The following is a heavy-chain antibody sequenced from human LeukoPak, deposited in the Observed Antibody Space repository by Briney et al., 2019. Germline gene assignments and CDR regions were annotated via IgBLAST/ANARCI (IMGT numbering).Heavy chain of an antibody. Sequence: GGSLRLSCAASGFTFSDHYIDWVRQAPGKGLQWVGRSRNKANSYTTEYAASVKGRFIISRDDSESSLYLQMNSLTAEDTAVYYCARERRAVAQNWFDPWGQGTLVTVSS. J-gene: IGHJ5*02. CDR3: ARERRAVAQNWFDP. CDR1: GFTFSDHY. D-gene: IGHD6-19*01. CDR2: SRNKANSYTT. V-gene: IGHV3-72*01.